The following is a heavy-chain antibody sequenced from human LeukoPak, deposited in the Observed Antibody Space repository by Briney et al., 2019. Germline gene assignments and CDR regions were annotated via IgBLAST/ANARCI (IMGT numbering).Heavy chain of an antibody. CDR3: ARGWGITMVRGDGSDY. CDR2: INPNSGGT. V-gene: IGHV1-2*02. CDR1: GYTFTGYY. Sequence: GASVKVSCKASGYTFTGYYMHWVRQAPGQGLEWMGWINPNSGGTNYAQKFQGRVTMTRDTSISTAYMELSRLRSDDTAVYYCARGWGITMVRGDGSDYWGQGTLVTVSS. J-gene: IGHJ4*02. D-gene: IGHD3-10*01.